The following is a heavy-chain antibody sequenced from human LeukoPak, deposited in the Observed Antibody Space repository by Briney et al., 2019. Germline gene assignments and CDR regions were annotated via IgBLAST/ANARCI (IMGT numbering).Heavy chain of an antibody. V-gene: IGHV3-23*01. D-gene: IGHD3-10*02. Sequence: GSLRLSCAASGFTFSSYSMNWVRQAPGKGLEWVSAISGSGGSTYYADSVKGRFTISRDDSKNTLYLQMNSLRAEDTAVYYCGRDQMLGCLDYWGQGTLVTVSS. CDR1: GFTFSSYS. CDR3: GRDQMLGCLDY. J-gene: IGHJ4*02. CDR2: ISGSGGST.